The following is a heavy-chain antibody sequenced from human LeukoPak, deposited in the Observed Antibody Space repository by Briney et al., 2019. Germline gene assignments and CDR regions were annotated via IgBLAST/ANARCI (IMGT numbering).Heavy chain of an antibody. CDR1: GGALSSSKL. CDR3: ARDMEQWLVQDWYFDL. Sequence: SETLSLTCAVSGGALSSSKLWSWGRQPPGKGLEWIGEMVLAPTTTSTNYNPSLKRRVTISEDKTKNQFSLKLYSMTAADTAVYYCARDMEQWLVQDWYFDLWGRGTLVTVSS. J-gene: IGHJ2*01. V-gene: IGHV4-4*02. CDR2: MVLAPTTTST. D-gene: IGHD6-19*01.